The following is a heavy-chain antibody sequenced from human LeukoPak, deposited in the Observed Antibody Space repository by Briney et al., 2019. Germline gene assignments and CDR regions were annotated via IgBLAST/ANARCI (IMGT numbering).Heavy chain of an antibody. CDR3: ARVMVRGVIKE. D-gene: IGHD3-10*01. J-gene: IGHJ4*02. CDR2: INHSGST. CDR1: GGSFSGYY. V-gene: IGHV4-34*01. Sequence: SETLSLTCAVYGGSFSGYYWSWIRQPPGKGLEWIGEINHSGSTNYNSSLKSRVTISVDTSKNQFSLKLSSVTAADTAVYYCARVMVRGVIKEWGQGTLVTVSS.